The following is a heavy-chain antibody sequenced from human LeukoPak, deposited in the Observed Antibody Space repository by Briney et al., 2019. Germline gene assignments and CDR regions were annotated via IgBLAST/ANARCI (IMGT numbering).Heavy chain of an antibody. CDR3: ARSRLYSSSWYDY. CDR1: GGSISGYY. J-gene: IGHJ4*02. D-gene: IGHD6-13*01. Sequence: PSETLSLTCTVSGGSISGYYWSWIRQPPGKRLEWIAYIYNSVTTNYNPSLKSRVTISVDTSENQISLKLSSVTAADTAVYYCARSRLYSSSWYDYWGQGTLVTVSS. CDR2: IYNSVTT. V-gene: IGHV4-59*12.